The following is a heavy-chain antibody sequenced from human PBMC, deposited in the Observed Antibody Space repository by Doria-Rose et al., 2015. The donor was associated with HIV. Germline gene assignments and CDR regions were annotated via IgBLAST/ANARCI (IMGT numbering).Heavy chain of an antibody. V-gene: IGHV3-21*01. J-gene: IGHJ4*02. CDR1: GFTFSSHR. D-gene: IGHD3-10*01. Sequence: VQLQESGGGLVRPGGSLRLSCATSGFTFSSHRINWVRQAPGKGLGWVSSISSTSAYINYADSLRGRFTISRDNARNSLYLQMDSLRAEDTAIYYCATGVTLDYWGQGTLVTVSS. CDR2: ISSTSAYI. CDR3: ATGVTLDY.